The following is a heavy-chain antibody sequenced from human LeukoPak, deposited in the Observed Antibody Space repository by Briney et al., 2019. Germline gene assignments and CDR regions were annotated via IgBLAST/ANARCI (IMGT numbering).Heavy chain of an antibody. V-gene: IGHV3-11*01. CDR3: ARDLYYYDSSGYPLGY. J-gene: IGHJ4*02. CDR2: ISSSGSTI. CDR1: GFSFSNYA. D-gene: IGHD3-22*01. Sequence: GGSLRLSCAASGFSFSNYAMSWVRQAPGKGLEWVSYISSSGSTIYYADSVKGRFTISRDNAKNSLYLQMNSLRAEDTAVYYCARDLYYYDSSGYPLGYWGQGTLVTVSS.